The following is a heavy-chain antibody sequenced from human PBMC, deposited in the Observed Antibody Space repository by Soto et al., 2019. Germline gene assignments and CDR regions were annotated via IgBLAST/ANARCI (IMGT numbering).Heavy chain of an antibody. J-gene: IGHJ4*02. CDR2: INPNSGGT. CDR1: GYTFSGFY. D-gene: IGHD6-19*01. V-gene: IGHV1-2*02. Sequence: QVLLLQSGAEVKKPGASVKVSCKASGYTFSGFYMHWVRQAPAQGLEWMGWINPNSGGTKSAEKFQGRVTMTRDTSISTAYMELSRLTSDDWAVYYCASAAVTGTAGLDFWVQGTQVTVSS. CDR3: ASAAVTGTAGLDF.